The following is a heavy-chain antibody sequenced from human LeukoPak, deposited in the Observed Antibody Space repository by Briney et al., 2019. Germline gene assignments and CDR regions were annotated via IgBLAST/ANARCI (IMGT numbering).Heavy chain of an antibody. Sequence: GASVKVSCKASGGTFISYAISGVRQAPGQGLEWMGGIIPIFGTANYAQKFQGTVTITADKSTSTAYMELSSLRSEDTAVYYCAKAWLRDCSGGSCYYFDYWGQGTLVTVSS. CDR3: AKAWLRDCSGGSCYYFDY. CDR1: GGTFISYA. V-gene: IGHV1-69*06. J-gene: IGHJ4*02. D-gene: IGHD2-15*01. CDR2: IIPIFGTA.